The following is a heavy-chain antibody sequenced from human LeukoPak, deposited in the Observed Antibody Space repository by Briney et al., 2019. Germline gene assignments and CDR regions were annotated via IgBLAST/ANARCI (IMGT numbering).Heavy chain of an antibody. CDR3: ARVGGIVVVPAANAFDI. CDR2: IYYSGST. V-gene: IGHV4-31*03. CDR1: GGSISSGGYY. D-gene: IGHD2-2*01. J-gene: IGHJ3*02. Sequence: TLSLTCTVSGGSISSGGYYWSWIRQHPGKGLEWIGYIYYSGSTYYNPSLKSRVTISVDTSKSQFSLKLSSVTAADTAVYYCARVGGIVVVPAANAFDIWGQGTMVTVSS.